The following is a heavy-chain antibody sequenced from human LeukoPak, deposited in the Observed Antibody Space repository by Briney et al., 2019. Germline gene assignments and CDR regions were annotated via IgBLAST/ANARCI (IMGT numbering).Heavy chain of an antibody. CDR3: AGYYDFWSGYFPV. CDR2: IYYTGST. J-gene: IGHJ4*02. Sequence: SETLSLTCTVSGGSISTYYWSWIRQPPGKGLEWIGNIYYTGSTIYNPSLESRVTMSVDTSENQLFLKLSSVTAADTAVYYCAGYYDFWSGYFPVWGQGTLVTVSS. V-gene: IGHV4-59*01. D-gene: IGHD3-3*01. CDR1: GGSISTYY.